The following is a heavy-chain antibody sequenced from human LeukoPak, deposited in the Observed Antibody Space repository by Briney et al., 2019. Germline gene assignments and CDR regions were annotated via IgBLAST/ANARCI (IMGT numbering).Heavy chain of an antibody. D-gene: IGHD3-10*01. J-gene: IGHJ4*02. CDR2: ISGSGGST. V-gene: IGHV3-23*01. CDR3: AKIGGVIIYFDY. Sequence: HPGGSLRLSCAASGFTFSSYAMSWVRQAPGKGLEWVSAISGSGGSTYYADSVKGRFTISRDNSKDTLYLQMNSLRAEDTAVYYCAKIGGVIIYFDYWGQGTLVTVSS. CDR1: GFTFSSYA.